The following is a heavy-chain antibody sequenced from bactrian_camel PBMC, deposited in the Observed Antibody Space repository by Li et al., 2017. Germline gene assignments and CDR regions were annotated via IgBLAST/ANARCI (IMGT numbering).Heavy chain of an antibody. D-gene: IGHD3*01. CDR3: ATGVYCANVLSPSEYDT. V-gene: IGHV3S6*01. J-gene: IGHJ4*01. CDR2: IGTNGVTT. Sequence: QLVESGGGSVQAGGSLRLTCAASGLTHSRYCLGWFRQAPGQEREGVAGIGTNGVTTTTDSVKGRFTISRDSAKTTLFLEMNSLKPDDSATYYCATGVYCANVLSPSEYDTWGQGTQVTVS. CDR1: GLTHSRYC.